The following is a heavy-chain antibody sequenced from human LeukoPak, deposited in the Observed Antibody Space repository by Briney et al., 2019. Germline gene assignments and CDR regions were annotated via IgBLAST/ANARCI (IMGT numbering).Heavy chain of an antibody. CDR1: GFTFSSYW. V-gene: IGHV3-7*01. CDR3: AVFRDYYGSGSYDAFDI. CDR2: IKRDGSEK. D-gene: IGHD3-10*01. J-gene: IGHJ3*02. Sequence: GGSLRLSCAASGFTFSSYWMSWVRQAPGKGLEWVANIKRDGSEKYYVDSVKGRFTISRDNAKNSLYLQMNSLRAEDTAVYYCAVFRDYYGSGSYDAFDIWGQGTMVTVSS.